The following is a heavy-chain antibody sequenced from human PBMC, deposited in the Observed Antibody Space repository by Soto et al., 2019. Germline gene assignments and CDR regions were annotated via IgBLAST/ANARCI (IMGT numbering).Heavy chain of an antibody. CDR2: IFVSGIT. D-gene: IGHD3-10*01. V-gene: IGHV4-4*07. J-gene: IGHJ5*02. CDR3: ARGSFYPPAGRLGGLFDP. Sequence: SETLSLTCAVSGGSITHYYWNWLRQPAGEGLEWIGRIFVSGITTYNPSLQSRVTMSLDTSKSQFSLKLTPVTAADTAIYFCARGSFYPPAGRLGGLFDPWGQGILVTVSS. CDR1: GGSITHYY.